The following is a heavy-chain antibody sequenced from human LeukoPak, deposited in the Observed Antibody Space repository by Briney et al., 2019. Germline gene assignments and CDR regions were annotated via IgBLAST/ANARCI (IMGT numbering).Heavy chain of an antibody. J-gene: IGHJ4*02. CDR2: INHSGST. Sequence: SETLSLTCTVSGGSVSRGSYYWSWIRQPPGKGLEWIGEINHSGSTNYNPSLKSRVTISVDTSKNQFSLKLSSVTAADTAVYYCARGRVAAAGTSTGPYYFDYWGQGTLVTVSS. CDR3: ARGRVAAAGTSTGPYYFDY. V-gene: IGHV4-39*07. CDR1: GGSVSRGSYY. D-gene: IGHD6-13*01.